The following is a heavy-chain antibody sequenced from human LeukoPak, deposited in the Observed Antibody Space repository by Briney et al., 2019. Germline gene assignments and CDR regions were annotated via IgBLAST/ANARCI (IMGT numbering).Heavy chain of an antibody. CDR2: IYIGEIA. J-gene: IGHJ4*02. D-gene: IGHD2-2*01. CDR3: ARSRERICSTAPCYADLQAK. CDR1: GGSISGGSYY. Sequence: KPSETLSLTCTVSGGSISGGSYYWTWIRQPAGKGLEWIGRIYIGEIASYNSSFKSRVTISVDTSKNQFSLKLSSVTAADTAVYYCARSRERICSTAPCYADLQAKWGQGTLVTVSS. V-gene: IGHV4-61*02.